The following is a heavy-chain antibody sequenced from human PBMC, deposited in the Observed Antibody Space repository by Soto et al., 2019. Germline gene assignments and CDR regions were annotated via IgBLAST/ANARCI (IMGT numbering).Heavy chain of an antibody. V-gene: IGHV4-31*03. Sequence: ASETLSLTCTVSGGSVSSGSYYWSWIRQPPGKGLEWTGYIYYSGSTYYNPSLKSRVTISVDTSKNQFSLKLSSVTAADTAVYYCARSGRVGNDAFDIWGQGTMVTVSS. D-gene: IGHD6-25*01. CDR2: IYYSGST. CDR1: GGSVSSGSYY. CDR3: ARSGRVGNDAFDI. J-gene: IGHJ3*02.